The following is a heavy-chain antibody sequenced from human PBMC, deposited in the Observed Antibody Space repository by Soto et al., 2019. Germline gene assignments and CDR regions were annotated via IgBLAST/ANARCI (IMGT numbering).Heavy chain of an antibody. CDR3: ARDYLTGDPREAFDS. J-gene: IGHJ4*02. CDR2: IDPTSTEI. D-gene: IGHD7-27*01. V-gene: IGHV3-21*01. Sequence: EVQLVESGGGLVKPGESLRLSCTASGFNFGAFSLSWVRQAPGKGLEWVSSIDPTSTEIHYADSVEGRFSVYRDSTKNSLYLQMSSLRFEDTGVYYCARDYLTGDPREAFDSWGQGTLVTVSS. CDR1: GFNFGAFS.